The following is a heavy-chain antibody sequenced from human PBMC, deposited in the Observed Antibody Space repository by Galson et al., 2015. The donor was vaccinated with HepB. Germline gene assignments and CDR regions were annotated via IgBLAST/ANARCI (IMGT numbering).Heavy chain of an antibody. D-gene: IGHD2-8*01. CDR3: TTGISLRGYCNNRLCYTEDY. CDR1: GFSFTDAW. Sequence: SLRLSCAASGFSFTDAWMSWVRQAPGKGLEWVARIKSKSEGGTTDYGTLVEGRFTISRDDSTNTLRLQMNGLETEDTAVYYCTTGISLRGYCNNRLCYTEDYWGQGTLVTVSS. CDR2: IKSKSEGGTT. V-gene: IGHV3-15*01. J-gene: IGHJ4*02.